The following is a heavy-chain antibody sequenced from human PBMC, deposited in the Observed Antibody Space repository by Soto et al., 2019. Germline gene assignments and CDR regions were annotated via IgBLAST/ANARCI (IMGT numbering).Heavy chain of an antibody. CDR1: GYTLTSYG. D-gene: IGHD6-13*01. CDR2: ISAYNGNT. Sequence: QVQLVQSGAEVKKPGASVKVSCKASGYTLTSYGISWVRQDPGQGLEWMGWISAYNGNTNYAQKLQGRVTMTTDTSTSTGYTELRSLRFDDTAVYSCAGDRGIASAPGGQGTLVTVSP. V-gene: IGHV1-18*01. CDR3: AGDRGIASAP. J-gene: IGHJ4*02.